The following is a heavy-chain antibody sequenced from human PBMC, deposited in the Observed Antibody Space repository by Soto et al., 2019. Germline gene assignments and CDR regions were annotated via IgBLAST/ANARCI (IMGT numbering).Heavy chain of an antibody. CDR1: GFTFSSYS. J-gene: IGHJ4*02. CDR3: ARDLLRVYGDYVELDY. CDR2: ISSSSSYI. V-gene: IGHV3-21*01. D-gene: IGHD4-17*01. Sequence: GGSLRLSCAASGFTFSSYSMNWVRQAPGKGLEWVSSISSSSSYIYYADSVKGRFTISRDNAKNSLYLQMNSLRAEDTAVYYCARDLLRVYGDYVELDYWGQGTLVTVSS.